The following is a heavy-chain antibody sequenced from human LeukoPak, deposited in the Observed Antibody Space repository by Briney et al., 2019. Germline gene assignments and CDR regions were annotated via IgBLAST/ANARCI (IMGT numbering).Heavy chain of an antibody. CDR2: IIPIFRST. D-gene: IGHD5-18*01. CDR1: RGTFSSYA. CDR3: ARDSHRIYSYGLFDY. V-gene: IGHV1-69*13. Sequence: SVKVSCKASRGTFSSYAISWVRQAPGRGLEWMGGIIPIFRSTNYAQKFQGRVTITADESTSTAYMELNSLRSEDTAVYYCARDSHRIYSYGLFDYWGQGTLVTVSS. J-gene: IGHJ4*02.